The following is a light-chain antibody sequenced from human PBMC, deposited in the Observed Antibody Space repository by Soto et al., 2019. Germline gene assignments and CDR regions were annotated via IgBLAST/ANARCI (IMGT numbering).Light chain of an antibody. J-gene: IGLJ2*01. CDR1: SSDVGGYNY. Sequence: QSALTQPASVSGSPGQSITISCTGSSSDVGGYNYVSWHQQHPGKAPKLMIYDVSHRPSGVSNRFSGSKSGKTASLTFSGHQAEDEADYYCCSYSSTNTVVVGGGTKLTVL. V-gene: IGLV2-14*01. CDR2: DVS. CDR3: CSYSSTNTVV.